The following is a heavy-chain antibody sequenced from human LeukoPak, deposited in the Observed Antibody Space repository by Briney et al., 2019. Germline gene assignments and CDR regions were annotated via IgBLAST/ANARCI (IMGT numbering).Heavy chain of an antibody. V-gene: IGHV3-30*02. Sequence: GGSLRLSCAASGFTFSDYYMSWIRQAPGKGLEWVAFIRYDGSNKYYADSVKGRFTISRDNSKNTLYLQMNSLRAEDTAVYYCAKPVVLYYYDSSGPDYWGQGTLVTVSS. CDR3: AKPVVLYYYDSSGPDY. J-gene: IGHJ4*02. CDR1: GFTFSDYY. CDR2: IRYDGSNK. D-gene: IGHD3-22*01.